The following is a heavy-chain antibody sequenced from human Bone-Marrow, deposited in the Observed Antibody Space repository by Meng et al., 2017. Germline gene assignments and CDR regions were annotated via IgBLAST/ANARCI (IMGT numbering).Heavy chain of an antibody. CDR3: ARVYCSSTSCQYYFDY. CDR2: INAGNGNT. V-gene: IGHV1-3*01. CDR1: GYTFTSYA. J-gene: IGHJ4*02. Sequence: VQLVQSGNEVKKPGASVKVSCKASGYTFTSYAIHWVRQAPGQRPEWMGWINAGNGNTEDSQKFQGRVTITRDTSASTAYMELSSLTSEDTAVYYCARVYCSSTSCQYYFDYWGQGTLVTASS. D-gene: IGHD2-2*01.